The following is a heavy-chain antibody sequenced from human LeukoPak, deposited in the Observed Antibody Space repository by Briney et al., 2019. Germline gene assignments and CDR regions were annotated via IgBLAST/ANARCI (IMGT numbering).Heavy chain of an antibody. J-gene: IGHJ4*02. V-gene: IGHV3-11*01. CDR3: AKSAYYDSSGFYREYYFDH. CDR1: GFTFSDYY. Sequence: GGSLRLSCAASGFTFSDYYMSWIRQAPGKGLEWVSYISSSGSTIYYADSVKGRFTISRDNSKNTLFLQMSSLTAGDTAVYYCAKSAYYDSSGFYREYYFDHWGQGTLVTVSS. D-gene: IGHD3-22*01. CDR2: ISSSGSTI.